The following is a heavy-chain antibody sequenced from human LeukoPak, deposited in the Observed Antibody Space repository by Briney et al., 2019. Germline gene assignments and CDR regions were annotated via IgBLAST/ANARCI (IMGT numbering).Heavy chain of an antibody. D-gene: IGHD3-10*01. CDR3: ARDWAGGPHDY. V-gene: IGHV3-53*01. Sequence: PGGSLRLSCAASGFSVGDNYMSWVRQAPGKGLEWVSVIYSSGEIYCIESVEGRFTISRDNSKNILYLQMNTLRAEDTAVYYCARDWAGGPHDYWGQGTLVTVSS. CDR2: IYSSGEI. J-gene: IGHJ4*02. CDR1: GFSVGDNY.